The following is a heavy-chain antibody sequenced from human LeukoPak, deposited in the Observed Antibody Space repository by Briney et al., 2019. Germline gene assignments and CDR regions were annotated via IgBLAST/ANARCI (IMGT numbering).Heavy chain of an antibody. V-gene: IGHV3-21*01. J-gene: IGHJ6*02. CDR1: GFTFSSYS. CDR2: ISSSSSYI. D-gene: IGHD7-27*01. Sequence: GGSLRLSCAASGFTFSSYSMNWVRQAPGKGLEWVSSISSSSSYIYYADSVKGRFTISRDNAKNSLYLQMNSLRAEDTAVYYCAREAWGSDYYYYGMDVWGQGTTVTVSS. CDR3: AREAWGSDYYYYGMDV.